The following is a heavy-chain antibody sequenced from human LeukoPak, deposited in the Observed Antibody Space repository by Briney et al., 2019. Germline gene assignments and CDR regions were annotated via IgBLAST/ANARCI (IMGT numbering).Heavy chain of an antibody. CDR1: GGTFSSYA. J-gene: IGHJ6*03. CDR3: ARETGTVPFHNVLTGRQDFYYYYMDV. Sequence: GSSVKVSCKASGGTFSSYAISWVRQAPGQGLEWMGGIIPIFGTANYAQKFQGRVTITADESTSTAYMELSSLTSEDTAVYYCARETGTVPFHNVLTGRQDFYYYYMDVWGKGTTVTVSS. CDR2: IIPIFGTA. V-gene: IGHV1-69*01. D-gene: IGHD3-9*01.